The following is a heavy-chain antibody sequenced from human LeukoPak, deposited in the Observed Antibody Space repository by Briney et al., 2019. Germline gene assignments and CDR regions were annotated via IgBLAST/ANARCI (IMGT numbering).Heavy chain of an antibody. Sequence: QTSETLSLTCTVSGGSISSSSYYWGWIRQAPVKGLEWVSVIYSGGSTYYADSVKGRFTISRDNSKNTLYLQMNSLRAEDTAVYYCARDPGGYSGYDLDYWGQGTLVTVSS. D-gene: IGHD5-12*01. CDR3: ARDPGGYSGYDLDY. V-gene: IGHV3-66*01. J-gene: IGHJ4*02. CDR1: GGSISSSSYY. CDR2: IYSGGST.